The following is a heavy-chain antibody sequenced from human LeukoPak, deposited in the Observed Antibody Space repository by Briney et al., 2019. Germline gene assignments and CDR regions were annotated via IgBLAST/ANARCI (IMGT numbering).Heavy chain of an antibody. CDR1: GGSISSGDYY. CDR3: ARVQFTEWLPFDY. J-gene: IGHJ4*02. V-gene: IGHV4-31*03. Sequence: KASETLSLTCTVSGGSISSGDYYWSWTRQHPGKGLEWIGSIYCSGSTYYNPSLKSRVSISVDTSKNQFSLKLSSVTAADTAVYYCARVQFTEWLPFDYWGQGTLVTVSS. CDR2: IYCSGST. D-gene: IGHD3-3*01.